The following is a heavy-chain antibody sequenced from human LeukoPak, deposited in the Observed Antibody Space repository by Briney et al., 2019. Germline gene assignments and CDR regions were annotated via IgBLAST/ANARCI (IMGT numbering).Heavy chain of an antibody. CDR1: GYTFTSYG. V-gene: IGHV1-18*04. D-gene: IGHD3-10*01. CDR2: ISAYNGNT. Sequence: ASVKVSCKASGYTFTSYGISWVRQAPGQGLEGMGWISAYNGNTNYAQKLQGRVTMTTDTSTSTAYMELRSLRSDDTAVYYCARREGSGSYYRSEYWGQGTLVTVSS. J-gene: IGHJ4*02. CDR3: ARREGSGSYYRSEY.